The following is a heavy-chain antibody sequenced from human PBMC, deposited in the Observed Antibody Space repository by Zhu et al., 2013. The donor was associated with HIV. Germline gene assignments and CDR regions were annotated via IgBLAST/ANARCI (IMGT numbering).Heavy chain of an antibody. CDR3: ASTGGIKPYYYGSGSYYSDY. V-gene: IGHV1-69*02. Sequence: QVQLVQSGAEVKKPGSSVKVSCKASGGTFSSYTISWVRQAPGQGLEWMGRIIPILGIANYAQKFQGRVTITADKSTSTAYMELSSLRSEDTAVYYCASTGGIKPYYYGSGSYYSDYWGQGTLVTVSS. CDR2: IIPILGIA. CDR1: GGTFSSYT. D-gene: IGHD3-10*01. J-gene: IGHJ4*02.